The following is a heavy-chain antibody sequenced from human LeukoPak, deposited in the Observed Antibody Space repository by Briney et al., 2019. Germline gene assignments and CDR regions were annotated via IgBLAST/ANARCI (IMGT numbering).Heavy chain of an antibody. J-gene: IGHJ5*02. D-gene: IGHD5-24*01. V-gene: IGHV4-61*08. CDR2: IYYSGST. Sequence: PSETLSLTCTVSGGSISSGGYYWSWIRQPPGKGLEWIGYIYYSGSTNYNPSLKSRVTISVDTSKNQFSLKLSSVTAADTAVYYCARGGHRWLQPTFDPWGQGTLVTVSS. CDR1: GGSISSGGYY. CDR3: ARGGHRWLQPTFDP.